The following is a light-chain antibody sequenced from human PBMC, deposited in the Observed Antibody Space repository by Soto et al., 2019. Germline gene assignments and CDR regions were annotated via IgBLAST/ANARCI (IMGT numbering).Light chain of an antibody. CDR1: SSDVGAYNY. Sequence: QSALTQPPSASGSPGQSVTISCTGTSSDVGAYNYVSWYQQHPGKVPKLMIYEVNKRPSGVPDRFSGSKSGNTASLTVSGLQAEDEADYYCSSHAGTEVVLGGGTKLTVL. V-gene: IGLV2-8*01. CDR3: SSHAGTEVV. J-gene: IGLJ2*01. CDR2: EVN.